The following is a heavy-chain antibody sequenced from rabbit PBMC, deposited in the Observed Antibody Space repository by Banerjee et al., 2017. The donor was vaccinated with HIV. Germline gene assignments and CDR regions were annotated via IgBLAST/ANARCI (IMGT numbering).Heavy chain of an antibody. J-gene: IGHJ4*01. Sequence: QEQLVESGGGLVQPGASLTLTCTASGFSFSSSYWICWVRQAPGKGLEWIACIAAGGSGTTYYASWAKGRLTISKTSSTTLTLEMTSLTAADTATYFCARDMPGDGYDFNLWGPGTLVTVS. D-gene: IGHD6-1*01. CDR2: IAAGGSGTT. CDR1: GFSFSSSYW. V-gene: IGHV1S45*01. CDR3: ARDMPGDGYDFNL.